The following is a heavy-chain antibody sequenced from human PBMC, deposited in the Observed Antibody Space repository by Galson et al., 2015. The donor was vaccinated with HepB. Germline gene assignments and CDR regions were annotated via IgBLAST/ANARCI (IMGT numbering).Heavy chain of an antibody. J-gene: IGHJ4*02. CDR1: GFTFSSYG. D-gene: IGHD3-3*01. Sequence: SLRLSCAASGFTFSSYGMHWVRQAPGKGLEWVAVISYDGSNKYYADSVKGRFTISRDNSKNTLYLQMNSLRAEDTAVYYCAKGGSGEGSGYYPDYWGQGTLVTVSS. V-gene: IGHV3-30*18. CDR3: AKGGSGEGSGYYPDY. CDR2: ISYDGSNK.